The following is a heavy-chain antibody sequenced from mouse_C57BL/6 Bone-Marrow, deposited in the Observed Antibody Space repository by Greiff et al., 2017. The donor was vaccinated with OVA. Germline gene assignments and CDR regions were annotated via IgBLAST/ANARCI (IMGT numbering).Heavy chain of an antibody. D-gene: IGHD2-12*01. CDR2: ISNLAYSI. CDR1: GLTFSDYG. V-gene: IGHV5-15*01. CDR3: ARLTPYWYFDV. J-gene: IGHJ1*03. Sequence: DVMLVESGGGLVQPGGSLKLSCAASGLTFSDYGMAWVRQAPRKGPEWVAFISNLAYSIYYADTVTGRFTISRENAKNTLYLEMSSLRSEDTAMYYCARLTPYWYFDVWGTGTTVTVSS.